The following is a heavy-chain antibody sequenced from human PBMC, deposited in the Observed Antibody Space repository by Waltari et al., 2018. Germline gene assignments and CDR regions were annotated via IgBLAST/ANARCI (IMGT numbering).Heavy chain of an antibody. J-gene: IGHJ1*01. D-gene: IGHD4-17*01. CDR3: ARENGDYIRYFQH. CDR2: IYYSGST. CDR1: GGSISSSSYY. Sequence: QLQLQESGPGLVKPSETLSLTCTVSGGSISSSSYYWGWIRQPPGKGLEWIGSIYYSGSTYYNPSLKSRVTISVDTSKNQFSLKLSSVTAADTAVYYCARENGDYIRYFQHWGQGTLVTVSS. V-gene: IGHV4-39*07.